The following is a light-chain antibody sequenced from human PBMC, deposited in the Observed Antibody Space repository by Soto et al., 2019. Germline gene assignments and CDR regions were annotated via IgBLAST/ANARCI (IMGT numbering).Light chain of an antibody. Sequence: QSALTQPASVSGSPGQSITISCTGTSSDVGGYNHVSWYQHSPGKAPKLILFAVSDRPSGVSHRFSGSKSGNTASLTISWLQAEYEADYYCCSYTSLSTVVFGGGTKLTVL. J-gene: IGLJ2*01. CDR2: AVS. V-gene: IGLV2-14*01. CDR3: CSYTSLSTVV. CDR1: SSDVGGYNH.